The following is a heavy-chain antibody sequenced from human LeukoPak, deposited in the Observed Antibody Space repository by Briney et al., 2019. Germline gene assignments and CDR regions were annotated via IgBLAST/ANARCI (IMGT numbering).Heavy chain of an antibody. CDR2: INHSGST. J-gene: IGHJ4*02. D-gene: IGHD3-9*01. Sequence: SETLSLTCTVSGGSISSYYWSWIRQPPGKGLEWIGEINHSGSTNYNPSLKSRVTISVDTSKNQFSLKLSSVTAADTAVYYCAILGTYYDILTGYSKGAYYFDYWGQGTLVTVSS. V-gene: IGHV4-34*01. CDR1: GGSISSYY. CDR3: AILGTYYDILTGYSKGAYYFDY.